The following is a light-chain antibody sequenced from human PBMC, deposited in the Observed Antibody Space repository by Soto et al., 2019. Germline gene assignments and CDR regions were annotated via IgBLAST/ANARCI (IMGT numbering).Light chain of an antibody. J-gene: IGKJ4*01. Sequence: EIVLTQSPGTLSFSPGERASLPCRASQSVSSYLACYQQKPGQAPRLLIYDASNRATGIPARFSGSGSGTDFTLTISSLEPEDFAVYYCQQRSNWPPGFTFGGGTKVDI. CDR2: DAS. CDR1: QSVSSY. CDR3: QQRSNWPPGFT. V-gene: IGKV3-11*01.